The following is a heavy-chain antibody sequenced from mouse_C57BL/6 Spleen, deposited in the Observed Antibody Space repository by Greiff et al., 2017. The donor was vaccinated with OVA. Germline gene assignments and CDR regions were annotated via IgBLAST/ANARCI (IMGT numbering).Heavy chain of an antibody. V-gene: IGHV14-2*01. CDR1: GFNIKDYY. CDR2: IDPEDGET. CDR3: ANHYDYDEGALYAMDY. D-gene: IGHD2-4*01. Sequence: EVQLVESGAELVKPGASVKLSCTASGFNIKDYYMHWVKQRTEQGLEWIGRIDPEDGETKYAPKFQGKATITADTSSNTAYLQLSSLTSEDTAVYYCANHYDYDEGALYAMDYWGQGTSVTVSS. J-gene: IGHJ4*01.